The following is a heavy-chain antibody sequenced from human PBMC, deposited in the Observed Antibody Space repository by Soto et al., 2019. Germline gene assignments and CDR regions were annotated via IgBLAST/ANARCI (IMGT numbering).Heavy chain of an antibody. CDR1: GFTFSNYG. J-gene: IGHJ4*02. CDR2: IYGNGDTT. CDR3: AKDLSFSGSYDFDY. Sequence: GGSLRLSCAASGFTFSNYGMAWVRQAPGKGLEWVSSIYGNGDTTFYADSVKGRFTISRDNSKNTLYVQMNSLRAEDTALYYCAKDLSFSGSYDFDYWGQGALVTVSS. V-gene: IGHV3-23*01. D-gene: IGHD1-26*01.